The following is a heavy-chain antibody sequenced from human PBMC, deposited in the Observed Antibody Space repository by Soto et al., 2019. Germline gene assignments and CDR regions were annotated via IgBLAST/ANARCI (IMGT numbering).Heavy chain of an antibody. CDR2: IYHSGST. CDR1: GGSISSYC. J-gene: IGHJ4*02. D-gene: IGHD7-27*01. V-gene: IGHV4-30-2*06. CDR3: ARGPSGDKVHY. Sequence: PSETLSLTCTVSGGSISSYCCSWIRQSPGNGLEWIGYIYHSGSTYYNPSLKSRVTISVDRSKNQFSLKLSSVTAADTAVYYCARGPSGDKVHYWGQGALVTVSS.